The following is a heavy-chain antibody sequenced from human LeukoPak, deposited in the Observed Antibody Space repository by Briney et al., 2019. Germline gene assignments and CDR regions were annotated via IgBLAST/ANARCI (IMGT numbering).Heavy chain of an antibody. Sequence: ASVKVSCKASGYTFTGYYMHWVRQAPGQGLEWMGWINPNSGDTNYAQKFQGRVSMTRDTSISTAYMELSRLRSDDTAVYYCARKSLGYCSSTSCYGSMDVWGKGTTVTVSS. CDR2: INPNSGDT. J-gene: IGHJ6*03. CDR3: ARKSLGYCSSTSCYGSMDV. CDR1: GYTFTGYY. V-gene: IGHV1-2*02. D-gene: IGHD2-2*01.